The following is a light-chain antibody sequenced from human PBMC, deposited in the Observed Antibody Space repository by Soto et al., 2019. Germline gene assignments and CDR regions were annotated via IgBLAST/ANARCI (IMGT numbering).Light chain of an antibody. Sequence: EIGMTQSPVTLSVSPGERATLSCRASQGVSSNLAWYQQKPGQAPRLLIYGASTRATGIPARFSGGVSGTEFTLTISSLQSEDFAVYYCQQYNSWPFTFGPGPRWIS. J-gene: IGKJ3*01. CDR3: QQYNSWPFT. V-gene: IGKV3D-15*01. CDR1: QGVSSN. CDR2: GAS.